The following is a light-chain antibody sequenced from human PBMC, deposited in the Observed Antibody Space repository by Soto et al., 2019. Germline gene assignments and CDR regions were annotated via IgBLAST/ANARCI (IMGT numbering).Light chain of an antibody. Sequence: QPVLTQSSSASASLGSSVKLTCTLSSGHSSYIIAWHQQQPGKAPRYLMKLEGSGSYNKGSGVPDRFSGSSSGADRYLTISYLQFEDKAHYYCETWDSNTRVFGGGTQLTVL. V-gene: IGLV4-60*02. CDR1: SGHSSYI. CDR3: ETWDSNTRV. CDR2: LEGSGSY. J-gene: IGLJ3*02.